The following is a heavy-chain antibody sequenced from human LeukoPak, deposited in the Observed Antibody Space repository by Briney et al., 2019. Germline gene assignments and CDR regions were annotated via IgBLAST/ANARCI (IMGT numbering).Heavy chain of an antibody. J-gene: IGHJ4*02. CDR3: TRVGYIDEGIDY. D-gene: IGHD5-12*01. CDR2: IKQDGSKK. V-gene: IGHV3-7*04. Sequence: GGSLRLSCVASGFTFSSYAMTWVRQAPGKGLEWVANIKQDGSKKSYVDSVKGRFTISRDNAKNSLYLQMNSLRAEDTAIYYCTRVGYIDEGIDYWGQGTLVTVSS. CDR1: GFTFSSYA.